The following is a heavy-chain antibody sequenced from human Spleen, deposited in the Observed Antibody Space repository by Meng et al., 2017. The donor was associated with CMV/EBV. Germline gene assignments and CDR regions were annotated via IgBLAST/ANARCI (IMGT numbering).Heavy chain of an antibody. CDR2: FSPNGNT. J-gene: IGHJ4*02. V-gene: IGHV4-59*01. Sequence: GSLRLSCAVSGGSISNYYLSWIRQPLGKGPEYIGYFSPNGNTNYNPSLKSRVSISVDAPKNHLSLTLRSVTAADTAVYYCARFTRYYDILTGSGYFESWGQGTLVTVSS. CDR1: GGSISNYY. CDR3: ARFTRYYDILTGSGYFES. D-gene: IGHD3-9*01.